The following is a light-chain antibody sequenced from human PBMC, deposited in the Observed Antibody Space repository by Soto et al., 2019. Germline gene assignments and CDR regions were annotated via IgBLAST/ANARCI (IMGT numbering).Light chain of an antibody. V-gene: IGKV1-5*03. CDR1: QSISVW. Sequence: DIQMTQSPSTLSASVGDRVTITCRASQSISVWLAWYQQKAGKAPNLLIYKASRLESGVPSRFSGSGSETEFTLTISGLQPGDSATYYCQPYNSYSPTFGQGPKVEVK. CDR2: KAS. CDR3: QPYNSYSPT. J-gene: IGKJ1*01.